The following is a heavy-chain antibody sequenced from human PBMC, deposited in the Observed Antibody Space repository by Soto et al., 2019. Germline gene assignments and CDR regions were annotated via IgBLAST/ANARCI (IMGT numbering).Heavy chain of an antibody. J-gene: IGHJ6*02. CDR1: GFSFSTYS. CDR2: ISSRSYTI. V-gene: IGHV3-48*02. CDR3: ARGGSSSDNGMDV. D-gene: IGHD6-6*01. Sequence: EVQLVESGGGLVQPGGSLRLSCAASGFSFSTYSMNWVRQAPGKGLEWFSYISSRSYTIYYVDSVKGRFTISRDNAKNSLYLQMNSLRDEDTAVYYCARGGSSSDNGMDVWGQVTTVTVSS.